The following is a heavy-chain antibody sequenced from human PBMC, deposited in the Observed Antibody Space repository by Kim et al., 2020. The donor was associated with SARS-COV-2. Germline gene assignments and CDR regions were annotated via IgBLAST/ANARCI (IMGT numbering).Heavy chain of an antibody. D-gene: IGHD3-9*01. J-gene: IGHJ6*02. CDR1: GFTFSSYS. CDR2: ISSSSSYI. Sequence: GGSLRLSCAASGFTFSSYSMNWVRQAPGKGLEWVSSISSSSSYIYYADSVKGRFTISRDNAKNSLYLQMNSLRAEDTAVYYCARAGAAVAPYYDILTGYYSYYYYGMDVWGQGTTVTVSS. CDR3: ARAGAAVAPYYDILTGYYSYYYYGMDV. V-gene: IGHV3-21*01.